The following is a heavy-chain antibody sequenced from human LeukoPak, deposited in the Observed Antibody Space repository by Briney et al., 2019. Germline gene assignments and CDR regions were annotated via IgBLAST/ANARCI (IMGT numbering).Heavy chain of an antibody. J-gene: IGHJ6*04. CDR2: IYYSGST. D-gene: IGHD6-19*01. V-gene: IGHV4-59*01. CDR3: ARGSSSGWFLGDV. Sequence: SETLSLTCTVSGGSISSYYWSWIRQPPGKGLEWIGYIYYSGSTSYNPSLKSRVTISVDTSKNQLSLKLSSVTAADTAVYHCARGSSSGWFLGDVWGKGTTVTVSS. CDR1: GGSISSYY.